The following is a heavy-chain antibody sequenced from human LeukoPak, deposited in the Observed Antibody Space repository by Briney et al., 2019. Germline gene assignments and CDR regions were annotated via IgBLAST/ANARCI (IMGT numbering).Heavy chain of an antibody. Sequence: ASVKVSCKVSGYTLTELSMHWVRQAPGKGLEWMGGFDPEDGETIYAQKFQGRVTMTEDTSTDTAYMELSSLRSEGTAVYYCATARLPYYYDSSGYKYWGQGTLVTVSS. CDR3: ATARLPYYYDSSGYKY. CDR2: FDPEDGET. CDR1: GYTLTELS. D-gene: IGHD3-22*01. V-gene: IGHV1-24*01. J-gene: IGHJ4*02.